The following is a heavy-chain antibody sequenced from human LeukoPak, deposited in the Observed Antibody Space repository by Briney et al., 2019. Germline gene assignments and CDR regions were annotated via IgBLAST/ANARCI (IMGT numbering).Heavy chain of an antibody. V-gene: IGHV3-53*01. CDR3: ARSLNWNLYYFDY. CDR1: GFTVSSNY. D-gene: IGHD1-1*01. CDR2: IYSGGST. J-gene: IGHJ4*02. Sequence: GGSLRLSCAASGFTVSSNYMSWIRQAPGKGLEWVSVIYSGGSTYYADSVKGRFTISRDNSKNTLYLQMNSLRAEDTAVYYCARSLNWNLYYFDYWGQGTLVTVSS.